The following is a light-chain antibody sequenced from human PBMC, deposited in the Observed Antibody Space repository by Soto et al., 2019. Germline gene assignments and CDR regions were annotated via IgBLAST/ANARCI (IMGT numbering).Light chain of an antibody. CDR1: QSVSNNY. J-gene: IGKJ2*01. CDR2: GSS. CDR3: QQYGSSPPYT. Sequence: EVVLTQSPGTLSLSPGERATLSCRASQSVSNNYLAWYQQKPGQAPRLVIFGSSDRATGIPDRFSGSGSGTDFILTISRLEPEDFAVYYCQQYGSSPPYTFGQGTKLEIK. V-gene: IGKV3-20*01.